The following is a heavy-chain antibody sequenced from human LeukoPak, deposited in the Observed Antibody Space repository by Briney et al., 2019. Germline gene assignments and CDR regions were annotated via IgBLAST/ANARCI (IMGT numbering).Heavy chain of an antibody. D-gene: IGHD3-10*01. CDR1: GFTFSSYS. CDR2: ISSSSSTI. CDR3: ARVEITMVRGVMGYYYNYYMDV. V-gene: IGHV3-48*01. J-gene: IGHJ6*03. Sequence: PGGSLRLSCAASGFTFSSYSMNWVRQAPGKGLEWVSYISSSSSTIYYADSVKGRFTISRDNAKNSLYLQMNSLRAEDTAVYYCARVEITMVRGVMGYYYNYYMDVWGKGTTVTVSS.